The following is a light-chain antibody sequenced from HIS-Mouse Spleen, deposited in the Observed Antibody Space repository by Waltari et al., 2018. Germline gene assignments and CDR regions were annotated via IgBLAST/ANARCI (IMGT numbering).Light chain of an antibody. CDR1: ALPKQS. V-gene: IGLV3-25*03. Sequence: SYELTQPPSVSVSPGQTARNTCSGDALPKQSAYWYQQKPGQAPVLVIYKDSERPSGIPERFSGSSSGTTVTLTISGVQAEDEADYYCQSADSSGTSHVVFGGGTKLTVL. CDR3: QSADSSGTSHVV. J-gene: IGLJ2*01. CDR2: KDS.